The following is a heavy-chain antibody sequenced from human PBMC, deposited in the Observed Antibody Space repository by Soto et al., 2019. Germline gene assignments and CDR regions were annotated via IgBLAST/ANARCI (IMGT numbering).Heavy chain of an antibody. CDR1: GFTFSSYA. D-gene: IGHD3-22*01. CDR3: ARDPPRDGYYDSSGYLGLDY. Sequence: QVQLVESGGGVVQPGRSLRLSCAASGFTFSSYAMHWVRQAPGKGLEWVAVISYDGSNKYYADSVKGRFTISRDNSKNTLYLQMNSLRAEDTAVYYCARDPPRDGYYDSSGYLGLDYWGQGTLVTVSS. V-gene: IGHV3-30-3*01. J-gene: IGHJ4*02. CDR2: ISYDGSNK.